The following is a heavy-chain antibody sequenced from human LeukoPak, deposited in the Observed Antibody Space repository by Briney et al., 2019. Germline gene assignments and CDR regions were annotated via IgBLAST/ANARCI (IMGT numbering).Heavy chain of an antibody. CDR1: GGSISSSSYY. J-gene: IGHJ4*02. CDR2: IYYSGST. CDR3: ARRPYCSSTSCYNRYFDY. V-gene: IGHV4-39*01. Sequence: SETLSLTCTVSGGSISSSSYYWGWIRQPPGKGLEWIGSIYYSGSTYYNPSLKSRVTMSVDTSKNQFSLKLSSVTAADTAVYYCARRPYCSSTSCYNRYFDYWGQGTLVTVSS. D-gene: IGHD2-2*02.